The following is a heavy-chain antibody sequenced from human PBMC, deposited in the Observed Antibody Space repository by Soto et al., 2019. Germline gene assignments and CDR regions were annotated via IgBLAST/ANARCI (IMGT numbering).Heavy chain of an antibody. V-gene: IGHV3-23*01. CDR2: SSGSGGST. J-gene: IGHJ4*02. Sequence: PAGSLRLSCAASGFTISSYAMSWVRQAPGKGLEWVSASSGSGGSTYYADSVKGRFTISRDNSKNTLYLQMNSLRAEDTAVYYCASEAWFGEFSLPFDYWGQGTLVTVSS. D-gene: IGHD3-10*01. CDR1: GFTISSYA. CDR3: ASEAWFGEFSLPFDY.